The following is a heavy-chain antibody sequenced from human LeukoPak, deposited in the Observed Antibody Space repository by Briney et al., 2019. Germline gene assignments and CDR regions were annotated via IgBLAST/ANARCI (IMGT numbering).Heavy chain of an antibody. V-gene: IGHV3-74*01. Sequence: GGSLRLSCEASGFTFSSYRMYWVRQAPGKGLVWVSRISTDGSSTSYADSVKGRFTISRDNAKNTLYLQMNSLRAEDTAVYYCAYSGSSHFDYWGQGTLVTVSS. CDR2: ISTDGSST. CDR1: GFTFSSYR. CDR3: AYSGSSHFDY. D-gene: IGHD1-26*01. J-gene: IGHJ4*02.